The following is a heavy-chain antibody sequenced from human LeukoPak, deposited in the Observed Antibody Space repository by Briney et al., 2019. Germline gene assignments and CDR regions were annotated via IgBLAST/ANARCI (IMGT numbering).Heavy chain of an antibody. CDR2: IYHSGST. CDR3: ARGGSHLWQPFDS. Sequence: SGTLSLTCAVSGDFITKSVWWIWVRQTPGKGLEWIGDIYHSGSTNSNPSLKSRVTLSLDKSKNQFSLKLSSVTAADTVVYYCARGGSHLWQPFDSWGQGTLVTVSS. J-gene: IGHJ4*02. D-gene: IGHD5-18*01. CDR1: GDFITKSVW. V-gene: IGHV4-4*02.